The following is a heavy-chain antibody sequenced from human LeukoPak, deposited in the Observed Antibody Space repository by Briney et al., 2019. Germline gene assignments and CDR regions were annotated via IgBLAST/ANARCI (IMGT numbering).Heavy chain of an antibody. V-gene: IGHV3-49*04. D-gene: IGHD5-12*01. Sequence: GGSLRLSCAASGFNFNNAWMGWVRQAPGKGLEWVGFIRSKNYGGTTEYAASVKGRFTISRDDSKSIAYLQMNSLKTEDTAVYYCTRVIVATKDYWGQGTLVTVSS. CDR1: GFNFNNAW. J-gene: IGHJ4*02. CDR2: IRSKNYGGTT. CDR3: TRVIVATKDY.